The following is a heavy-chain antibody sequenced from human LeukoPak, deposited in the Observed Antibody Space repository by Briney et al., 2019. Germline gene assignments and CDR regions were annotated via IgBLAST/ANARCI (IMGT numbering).Heavy chain of an antibody. J-gene: IGHJ3*02. CDR2: IIPIFGTA. Sequence: SVKVSCKASGGTFSSYAISWVRQAPGQGLEWMGGIIPIFGTANYAQKFQGRVTITTDESTSTAYMELSSLRSEDTAVYYCARVVPAAIGLNAFDIWGQGTMVTVSS. CDR3: ARVVPAAIGLNAFDI. V-gene: IGHV1-69*05. CDR1: GGTFSSYA. D-gene: IGHD2-2*01.